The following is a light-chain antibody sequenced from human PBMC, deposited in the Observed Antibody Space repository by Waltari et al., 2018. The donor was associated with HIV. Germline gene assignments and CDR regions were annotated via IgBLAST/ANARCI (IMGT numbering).Light chain of an antibody. V-gene: IGKV4-1*01. J-gene: IGKJ1*01. Sequence: DIVMTQSPDSLAVSLGERATSNCKSSQSVLSSSNNKNYLSWYQQKPGQPPKLLIHWASTREFGVPARFSGSGAGTDFTLTISILQAEDVAGYYCQQHYSTPWTFGQGTKVEIK. CDR1: QSVLSSSNNKNY. CDR2: WAS. CDR3: QQHYSTPWT.